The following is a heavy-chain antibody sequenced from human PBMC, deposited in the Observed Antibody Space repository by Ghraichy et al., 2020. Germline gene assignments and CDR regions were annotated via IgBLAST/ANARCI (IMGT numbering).Heavy chain of an antibody. Sequence: SQTLSLTSNVSGGSISRGSFYWGWIRQPPEKGLEWIGSIYYSGSTYYNPSLQSRVTISVDTSKNQFSLKLSSVTAADTAVFYCAGGHYYGSGTLGSFDYWGQGTLVTVSS. J-gene: IGHJ4*02. D-gene: IGHD3-10*01. CDR1: GGSISRGSFY. V-gene: IGHV4-39*01. CDR3: AGGHYYGSGTLGSFDY. CDR2: IYYSGST.